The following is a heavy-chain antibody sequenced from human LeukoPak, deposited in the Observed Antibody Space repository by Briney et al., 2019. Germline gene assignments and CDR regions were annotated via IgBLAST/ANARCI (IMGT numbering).Heavy chain of an antibody. Sequence: PGGSLRLSCAASGFTFSTYTMNWVRQAPGKGLEWVSSISSSSTYIYYADSVEGRFTISRDNAKNSLYLQMNSLRAEDTAVYYCARDEVYGEQYYFDYWGQGTLVTVSS. CDR1: GFTFSTYT. CDR2: ISSSSTYI. D-gene: IGHD4/OR15-4a*01. V-gene: IGHV3-21*01. CDR3: ARDEVYGEQYYFDY. J-gene: IGHJ4*02.